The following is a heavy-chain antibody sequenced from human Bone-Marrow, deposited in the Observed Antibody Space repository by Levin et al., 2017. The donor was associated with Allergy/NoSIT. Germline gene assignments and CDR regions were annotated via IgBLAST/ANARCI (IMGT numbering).Heavy chain of an antibody. J-gene: IGHJ4*02. V-gene: IGHV4/OR15-8*01. Sequence: SETLSLTCVVSNYPISSSNWWSWVRQPPGKGLEWIGEIHHTGTTRYNPSAKSRATIFLDEPKRQFSLKVRSVTAADTAIYYCVRHDSSHWSGPFGAWGQGKLVIVSS. D-gene: IGHD3-22*01. CDR1: NYPISSSNW. CDR2: IHHTGTT. CDR3: VRHDSSHWSGPFGA.